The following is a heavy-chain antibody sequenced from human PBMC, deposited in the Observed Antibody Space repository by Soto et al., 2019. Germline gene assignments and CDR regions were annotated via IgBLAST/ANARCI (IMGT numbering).Heavy chain of an antibody. CDR2: IYRSGST. J-gene: IGHJ4*02. Sequence: QVQLQESGPGLVKPSGTLSPTCTVSGGSISSSAWWTWVRQPPGKGLEWIGEIYRSGSTNYNSSLQSRVTIAVDKSKNQLSLKLSSVTAADTAVYYWATIHYWGQGTLVTVSS. V-gene: IGHV4-4*02. CDR3: ATIHY. CDR1: GGSISSSAW.